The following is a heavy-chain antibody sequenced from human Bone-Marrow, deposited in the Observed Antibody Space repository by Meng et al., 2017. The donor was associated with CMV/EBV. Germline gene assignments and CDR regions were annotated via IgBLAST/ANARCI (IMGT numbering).Heavy chain of an antibody. CDR1: GGSISSYY. CDR2: IYYSGST. CDR3: ARQPPGSAAFDI. Sequence: SETLSLTCTVSGGSISSYYWSWIRQPPGKGLEWLGYIYYSGSTNYNPSLKSRVTMSVDTSKNQFSLKLTSVTAADTAVYYCARQPPGSAAFDIWGQGTMVTVS. D-gene: IGHD3-10*01. J-gene: IGHJ3*02. V-gene: IGHV4-59*01.